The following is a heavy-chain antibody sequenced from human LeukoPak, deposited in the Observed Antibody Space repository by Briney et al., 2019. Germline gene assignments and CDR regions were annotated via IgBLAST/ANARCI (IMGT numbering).Heavy chain of an antibody. D-gene: IGHD1-26*01. J-gene: IGHJ3*02. Sequence: PSETLSLTCTVSGGSINSGTYYWSWIRQAAGKGLEWIGRIYTSGSTSYNPSLRSRVTISVDTSKNQFSLKLSSVTAADTAVYYCARDRREGIVGALWAFDIWGQGTMVTVSS. CDR3: ARDRREGIVGALWAFDI. CDR2: IYTSGST. CDR1: GGSINSGTYY. V-gene: IGHV4-61*02.